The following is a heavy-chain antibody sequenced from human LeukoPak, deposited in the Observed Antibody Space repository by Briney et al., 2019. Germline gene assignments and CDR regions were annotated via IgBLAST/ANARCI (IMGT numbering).Heavy chain of an antibody. Sequence: WASVKVSCEASGYTFTSYNINWVRQATGQGLEWMGWMNPNSANTGDAQKFQGRVTMTRNTSISTAYMELSSLRSEDTAVYYCARGLWGTGGSWFHWGQGTLVTVSS. V-gene: IGHV1-8*01. CDR2: MNPNSANT. CDR1: GYTFTSYN. CDR3: ARGLWGTGGSWFH. J-gene: IGHJ4*02. D-gene: IGHD2-15*01.